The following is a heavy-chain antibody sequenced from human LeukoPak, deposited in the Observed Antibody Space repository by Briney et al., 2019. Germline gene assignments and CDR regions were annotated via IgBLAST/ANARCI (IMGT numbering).Heavy chain of an antibody. CDR3: AKAGNLGGSDYLYYYYYMDV. D-gene: IGHD1-26*01. CDR2: IKQDGREK. CDR1: GFTFSSYW. V-gene: IGHV3-7*01. Sequence: GGSLRLSCAASGFTFSSYWMSWVRQAPGKGLEWVANIKQDGREKYYVDSVKGRFTISRDNAKNSLYLQMNSLRAEDTAVYYCAKAGNLGGSDYLYYYYYMDVWGKGTTVTISS. J-gene: IGHJ6*03.